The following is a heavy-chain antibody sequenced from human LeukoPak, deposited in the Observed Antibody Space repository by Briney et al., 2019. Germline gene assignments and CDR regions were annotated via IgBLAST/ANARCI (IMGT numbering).Heavy chain of an antibody. Sequence: ASVKVSCKASGYTFTGYFMHWVRQAPGQGREWMGWINPNSGGTNYAQKLQGRVTMTRHTSISTADMELSRLRSDDTAVYYCARGEVRACSGGSCYRRWGVWGKGTTVTISS. J-gene: IGHJ6*04. CDR1: GYTFTGYF. D-gene: IGHD2-15*01. CDR3: ARGEVRACSGGSCYRRWGV. V-gene: IGHV1-2*02. CDR2: INPNSGGT.